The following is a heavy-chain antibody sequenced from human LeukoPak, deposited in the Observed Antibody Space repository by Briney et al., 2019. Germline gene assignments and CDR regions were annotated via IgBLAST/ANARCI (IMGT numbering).Heavy chain of an antibody. Sequence: GGSLRLSCAASGFTFSSYSMNWVRQAPGKGLEWVSPISSSSSYIYYADSVKGRFTISRDNAKNSLYLQMNGLRPEDTAVYFCAKDWGNTYLDSWGQGTLVTVSS. V-gene: IGHV3-21*01. CDR1: GFTFSSYS. J-gene: IGHJ4*02. CDR2: ISSSSSYI. CDR3: AKDWGNTYLDS. D-gene: IGHD2/OR15-2a*01.